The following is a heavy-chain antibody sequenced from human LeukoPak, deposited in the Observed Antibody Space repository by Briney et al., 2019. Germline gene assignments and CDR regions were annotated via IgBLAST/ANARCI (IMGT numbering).Heavy chain of an antibody. J-gene: IGHJ4*02. CDR3: ARGYSHGWVRNQLHY. V-gene: IGHV3-69-1*02. CDR2: ISSTYEI. D-gene: IGHD6-19*01. Sequence: PGGSLRLSCAAYGFTFANYALNWFRHTPGKGLEWLSYISSTYEIYYADSVKGRFTVSRDNAKKPLYLQMNSLRAEDTAVYYCARGYSHGWVRNQLHYWGQGTLVTVSS. CDR1: GFTFANYA.